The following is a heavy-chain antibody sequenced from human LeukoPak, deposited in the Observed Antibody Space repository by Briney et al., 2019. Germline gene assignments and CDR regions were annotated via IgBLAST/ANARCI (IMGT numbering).Heavy chain of an antibody. V-gene: IGHV3-7*01. CDR3: ARVGVSLAAAGTRRYFDY. CDR2: IKQDGSEK. J-gene: IGHJ4*02. D-gene: IGHD6-13*01. CDR1: GFTFSSYW. Sequence: GGSLRLSCAASGFTFSSYWMSWVRQAPGKGLEWVANIKQDGSEKYYVDSVKGRFTISRDNAKNSLYLQMNSLRAEDTAVYYCARVGVSLAAAGTRRYFDYWGQGTLVTVSS.